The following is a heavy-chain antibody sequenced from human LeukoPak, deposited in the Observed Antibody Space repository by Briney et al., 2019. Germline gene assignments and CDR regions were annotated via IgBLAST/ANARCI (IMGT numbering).Heavy chain of an antibody. CDR2: ISAYNGNT. CDR3: ARVSPSTMIVVSIFDY. J-gene: IGHJ4*02. D-gene: IGHD3-22*01. V-gene: IGHV1-18*01. Sequence: ASVKVSCKASGYTFTSYGISWVRQAPGQGLEWMGWISAYNGNTNYAQKLQGRVTMTTDTSTSTAYMELRSLRSDDTAVYYCARVSPSTMIVVSIFDYWGQGTLVTVSS. CDR1: GYTFTSYG.